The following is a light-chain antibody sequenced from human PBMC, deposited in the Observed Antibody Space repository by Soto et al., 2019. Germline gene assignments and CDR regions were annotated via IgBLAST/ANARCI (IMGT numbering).Light chain of an antibody. V-gene: IGKV1-39*01. CDR1: QSISSY. J-gene: IGKJ2*01. Sequence: DIQMTQSPSSLSASVGDRVTITCRASQSISSYLNWYQQKPGKAPKLLIYAASNLQSGVPSRFSGSGSGTDFTLTISSLQPEDFATYYCQQSYSTPFLFGQGTKLEIK. CDR2: AAS. CDR3: QQSYSTPFL.